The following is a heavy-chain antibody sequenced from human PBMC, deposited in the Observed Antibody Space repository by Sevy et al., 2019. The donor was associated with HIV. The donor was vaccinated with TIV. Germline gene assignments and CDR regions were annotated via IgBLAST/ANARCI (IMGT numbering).Heavy chain of an antibody. CDR2: ISYDGSNK. J-gene: IGHJ6*02. CDR1: GFTFSSYG. V-gene: IGHV3-30*18. D-gene: IGHD3-3*01. CDR3: AKDKADRYDFWSGYLGVDYYYGMDV. Sequence: GGSLRLSCAASGFTFSSYGMHWVRQAPGKGLEWVAVISYDGSNKYYADSVKGRFTISRDNSKNTLYLQMNSLRAEDTAVYYWAKDKADRYDFWSGYLGVDYYYGMDVWGQGTTVTVSS.